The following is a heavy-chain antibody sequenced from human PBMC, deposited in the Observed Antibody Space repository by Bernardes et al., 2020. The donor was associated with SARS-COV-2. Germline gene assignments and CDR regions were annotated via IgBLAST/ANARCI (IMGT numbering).Heavy chain of an antibody. Sequence: SETLSLTCTVSGGSISSYYWSWIRQPPGKGLEWIGYIYYSGSTNYNPSLKSRVTISVDTSKNQFSLKLSSVTAADTAVYYCARHERGVRDLDYWGQGTTVTVSS. CDR1: GGSISSYY. D-gene: IGHD2-8*01. CDR2: IYYSGST. CDR3: ARHERGVRDLDY. V-gene: IGHV4-59*08. J-gene: IGHJ4*03.